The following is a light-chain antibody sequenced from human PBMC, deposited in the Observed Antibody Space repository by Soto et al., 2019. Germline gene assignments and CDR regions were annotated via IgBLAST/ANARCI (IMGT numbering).Light chain of an antibody. CDR2: DAS. J-gene: IGKJ1*01. CDR3: QKYNSAPRT. CDR1: QSLNNW. Sequence: DIQMTQSPSTLSASVGDRVTITCRASQSLNNWLAWYQQKPGKAPNLLIYDASFLQSGVPSRFSGTESGTEFTLTISSLQPEDVATYYCQKYNSAPRTFGQGTKVDIK. V-gene: IGKV1-5*01.